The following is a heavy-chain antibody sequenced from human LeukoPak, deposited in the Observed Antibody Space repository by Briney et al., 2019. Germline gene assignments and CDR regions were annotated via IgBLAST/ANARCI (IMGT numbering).Heavy chain of an antibody. D-gene: IGHD3-22*01. CDR1: GFTFSSYS. CDR3: ARKNYYDSSGCDY. Sequence: HPGGSLRLSCAASGFTFSSYSMNWVRQAPGKGLEWVAVISYDGSNKYYADSVKGRFTISRDNSKNTLYLQMNSLRAEDTAVYYCARKNYYDSSGCDYWGQGTLVTVSS. CDR2: ISYDGSNK. J-gene: IGHJ4*02. V-gene: IGHV3-30*03.